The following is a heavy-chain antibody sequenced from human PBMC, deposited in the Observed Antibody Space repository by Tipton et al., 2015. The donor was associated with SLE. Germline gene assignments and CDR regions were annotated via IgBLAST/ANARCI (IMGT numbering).Heavy chain of an antibody. CDR1: GGSISSHY. D-gene: IGHD3-3*01. V-gene: IGHV4-39*01. CDR3: ARLGSGYHY. J-gene: IGHJ4*02. Sequence: TLSLTCTVSGGSISSHYWGWIRQPPGKGLEWIGSIYHSGSTYYNPSLKSRVTISVDTSKNQFSLKLSSVTAADTAVYYCARLGSGYHYWGQGTLVTVSS. CDR2: IYHSGST.